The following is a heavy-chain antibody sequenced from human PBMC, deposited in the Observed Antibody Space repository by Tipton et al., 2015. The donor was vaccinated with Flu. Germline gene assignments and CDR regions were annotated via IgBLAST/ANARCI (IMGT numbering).Heavy chain of an antibody. CDR2: LSSDGSFK. CDR1: GFTFSSYI. V-gene: IGHV3-30-3*01. Sequence: SLRLSCAASGFTFSSYIMQWVRQAPGKGLEWVAILSSDGSFKYYADSVKGRFTISRDNSQNTLFLQMHSLRLDDSAMYYCARVNSGTFARPVGGPVGPATFWGQGTLVTVSS. D-gene: IGHD1-26*01. J-gene: IGHJ4*02. CDR3: ARVNSGTFARPVGGPVGPATF.